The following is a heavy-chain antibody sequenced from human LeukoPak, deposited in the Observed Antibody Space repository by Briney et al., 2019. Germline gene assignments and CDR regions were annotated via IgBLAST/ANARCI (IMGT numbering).Heavy chain of an antibody. CDR1: GYTFTSYY. CDR2: INPSGGST. J-gene: IGHJ4*02. CDR3: ARDPGQQLVLGQFDY. Sequence: ASVKVSCKASGYTFTSYYMHWVRQAPGQGLEWMGIINPSGGSTSYAQKFQGRVTMTRDMSTSTVYMELSSLGSEDTAVYYCARDPGQQLVLGQFDYWGQGTLVTVSS. D-gene: IGHD6-13*01. V-gene: IGHV1-46*01.